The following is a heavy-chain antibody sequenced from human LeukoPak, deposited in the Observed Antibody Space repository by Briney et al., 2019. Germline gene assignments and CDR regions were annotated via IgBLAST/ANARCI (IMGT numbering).Heavy chain of an antibody. D-gene: IGHD3-22*01. V-gene: IGHV3-30-3*01. CDR3: ASSNEFYYDTSTYVDY. J-gene: IGHJ4*02. CDR1: GFPFSRYA. CDR2: RSHDGGIE. Sequence: GGSLRLSCAASGFPFSRYAVHWVRQAPGKGLEWVALRSHDGGIEDYADSVKGRFTISRDNSRNTLYLQMNSLNPEDTAVYYCASSNEFYYDTSTYVDYWGQGTLVTVSS.